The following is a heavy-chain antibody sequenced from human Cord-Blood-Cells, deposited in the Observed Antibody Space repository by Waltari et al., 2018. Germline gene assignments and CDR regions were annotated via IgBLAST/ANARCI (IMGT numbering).Heavy chain of an antibody. D-gene: IGHD3-3*01. CDR1: GGTFSSYA. Sequence: QVQLVQSGAEVKKPGSSVKVSCKASGGTFSSYAISWVRQAPGNGLEWMGGIIPIFGTANYAQKFQGRVTITADESTSTAYMELSSLRSEDTAVYYCARQLPYYDFLSGYYIRGNYYYYGMDVWGQGTTVTVSS. J-gene: IGHJ6*02. CDR2: IIPIFGTA. V-gene: IGHV1-69*01. CDR3: ARQLPYYDFLSGYYIRGNYYYYGMDV.